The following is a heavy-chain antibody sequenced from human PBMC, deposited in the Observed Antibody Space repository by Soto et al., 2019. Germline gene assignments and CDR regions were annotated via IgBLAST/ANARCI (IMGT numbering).Heavy chain of an antibody. J-gene: IGHJ3*02. Sequence: EVQLVESGGGLVQPGGSLRLSCAASGFTFSSYWMSWVRQAPGKGLEWVANIKQDGSEKYYVDSVKGRFTISRDNAKNSLYLQMNSLRADDTAVYYCARELELLSGAFDIWGQGTMVNVSS. D-gene: IGHD1-7*01. CDR3: ARELELLSGAFDI. CDR2: IKQDGSEK. CDR1: GFTFSSYW. V-gene: IGHV3-7*01.